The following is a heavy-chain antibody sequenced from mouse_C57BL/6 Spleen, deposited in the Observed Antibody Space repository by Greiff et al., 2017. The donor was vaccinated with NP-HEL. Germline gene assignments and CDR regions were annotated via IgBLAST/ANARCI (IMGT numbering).Heavy chain of an antibody. CDR2: ISSGSSTI. Sequence: EVQRVESGGGLVKPGASLTLSCAASGFTFSDYGMHWVRQAPEKGLEWVAYISSGSSTIYYADTVKGRFTISRDNAKNTLFLQMTSLRSEDTAMYYCARCSTTVVFDYWGQGTTLTVSS. J-gene: IGHJ2*01. CDR1: GFTFSDYG. D-gene: IGHD1-1*01. V-gene: IGHV5-17*01. CDR3: ARCSTTVVFDY.